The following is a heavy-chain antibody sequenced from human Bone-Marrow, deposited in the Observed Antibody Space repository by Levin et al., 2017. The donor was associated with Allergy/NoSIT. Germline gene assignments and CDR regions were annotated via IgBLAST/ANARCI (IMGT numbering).Heavy chain of an antibody. Sequence: SGPTLVKPTETLTLTCTVSGFSLSNARMGVSWIRQPPGKALEWLAHIFSNDEKSYSTSLKSRLTISKDTSKSQVVLTMTNMDPVDTATYYCARILAGTYFSHYYYYGMDVWGQGTTVTVSS. J-gene: IGHJ6*02. CDR2: IFSNDEK. V-gene: IGHV2-26*01. CDR1: GFSLSNARMG. D-gene: IGHD3-10*01. CDR3: ARILAGTYFSHYYYYGMDV.